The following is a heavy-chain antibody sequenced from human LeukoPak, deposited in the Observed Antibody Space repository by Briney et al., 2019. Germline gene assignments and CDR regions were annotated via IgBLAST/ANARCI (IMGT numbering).Heavy chain of an antibody. CDR1: GLTFSSYG. D-gene: IGHD2-2*01. J-gene: IGHJ6*03. V-gene: IGHV3-30*02. CDR3: AKDSPAALYYYYMAV. Sequence: KAGGSLSLSCAASGLTFSSYGMHWVRQAPGKGLEWVAFIRYDGSNKYHADSVKGRFTISRDNSKNTLYLQMNSLRAEDTAVYYCAKDSPAALYYYYMAVWGKGTTVTVSS. CDR2: IRYDGSNK.